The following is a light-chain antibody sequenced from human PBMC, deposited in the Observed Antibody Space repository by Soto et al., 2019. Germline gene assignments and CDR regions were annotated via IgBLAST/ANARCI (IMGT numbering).Light chain of an antibody. J-gene: IGKJ5*01. CDR1: ESVSRN. V-gene: IGKV3-11*01. CDR3: QQRSNWPPIT. Sequence: ETVTTQSPCTLSVSLGERATLYCRASESVSRNLAWYQQKPGQAPRLLIYDASNRATGIPARFSGSGSGTDFTLTISSLEPEDFAVYYCQQRSNWPPITFGQGTRLEI. CDR2: DAS.